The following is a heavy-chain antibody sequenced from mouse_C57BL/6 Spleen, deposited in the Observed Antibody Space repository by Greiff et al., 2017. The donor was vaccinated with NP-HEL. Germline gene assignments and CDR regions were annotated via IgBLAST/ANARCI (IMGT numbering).Heavy chain of an antibody. CDR3: ARLHYDGSIYPFAY. D-gene: IGHD1-1*01. CDR2: IRNKANGYTT. Sequence: EVKLVESGGGLVQPGGSLSLSCAASGFTFTDYYMSWVRQPPGKALEWLGFIRNKANGYTTEDSASVKGRFTSSRDNSQSILYLQMNALRAYDCATYYCARLHYDGSIYPFAYLGPGTLVTVSA. J-gene: IGHJ3*01. CDR1: GFTFTDYY. V-gene: IGHV7-3*01.